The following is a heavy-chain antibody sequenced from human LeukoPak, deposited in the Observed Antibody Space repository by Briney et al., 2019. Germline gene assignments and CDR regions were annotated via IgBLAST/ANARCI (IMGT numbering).Heavy chain of an antibody. CDR3: ASSSGTGY. J-gene: IGHJ4*02. D-gene: IGHD3-22*01. V-gene: IGHV3-30-3*01. Sequence: GGSLRLSCAASGFTFSSYAMHWVRQAPGKGLEWVAVISYDGSNKYYADSVKGRFTISRDNSKNTLYLQMNGLRAEDTAVYYCASSSGTGYWGQGTLVTVSS. CDR2: ISYDGSNK. CDR1: GFTFSSYA.